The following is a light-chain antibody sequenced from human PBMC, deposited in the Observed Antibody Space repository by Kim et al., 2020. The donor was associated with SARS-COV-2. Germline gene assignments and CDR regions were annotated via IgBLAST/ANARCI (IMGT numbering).Light chain of an antibody. CDR1: QSVSSN. Sequence: VYAGEPATLSGRASQSVSSNVDWYQQTPGQAPRLLIYGASSRASGIPAGFSGSGSGTEFTLTISSLQSEDFAVYYCQQYKNWPPYTFGQGTKLEI. CDR2: GAS. CDR3: QQYKNWPPYT. J-gene: IGKJ2*01. V-gene: IGKV3-15*01.